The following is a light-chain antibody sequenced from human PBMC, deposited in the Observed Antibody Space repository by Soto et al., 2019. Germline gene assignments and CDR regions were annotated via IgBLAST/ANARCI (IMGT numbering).Light chain of an antibody. CDR3: QQYGSSPLT. CDR1: QYVSTTF. CDR2: GTS. V-gene: IGKV3-20*01. Sequence: SVLTQSPGTLSLSPGERATLSCRASQYVSTTFFAWYQQKPGQAPRLLIYGTSNRATGIPDRFSGSGSGTDFTLTIYRPEPEDFAMYYCQQYGSSPLTFGGGTRMEIK. J-gene: IGKJ4*01.